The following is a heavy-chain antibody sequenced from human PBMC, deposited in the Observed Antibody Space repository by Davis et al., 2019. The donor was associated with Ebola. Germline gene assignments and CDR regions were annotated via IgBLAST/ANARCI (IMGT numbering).Heavy chain of an antibody. CDR3: ARDLGGNSHYYNYMDV. J-gene: IGHJ6*03. CDR2: ISSSSSTI. D-gene: IGHD4-23*01. V-gene: IGHV3-48*04. Sequence: PGGSLRLSCAASGFTFSSYSMNWVRQAPGKGLEWVSYISSSSSTIYYADSVKGRFTISRDNAKNSLYLQMNSLRAEDTAVYYCARDLGGNSHYYNYMDVWGKGTTVTVSS. CDR1: GFTFSSYS.